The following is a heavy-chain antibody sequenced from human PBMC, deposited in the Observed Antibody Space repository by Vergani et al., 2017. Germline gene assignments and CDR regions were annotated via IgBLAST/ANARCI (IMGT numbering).Heavy chain of an antibody. J-gene: IGHJ5*01. CDR3: ARARCIGACYMSNWLDS. CDR1: GLSFNSYW. Sequence: DVHLAESGGGFFQPGGSLRLSCSASGLSFNSYWMHWVRQVPGKGLLWISGIKSDGSITAYADYVKGRFTISRDSAHDTLYLQMNSLRVEDTGVYYCARARCIGACYMSNWLDSWGEGTMVAVSS. CDR2: IKSDGSIT. V-gene: IGHV3-74*03. D-gene: IGHD2-8*01.